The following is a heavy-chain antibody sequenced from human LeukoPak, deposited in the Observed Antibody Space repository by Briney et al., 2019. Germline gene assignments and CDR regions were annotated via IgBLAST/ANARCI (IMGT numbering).Heavy chain of an antibody. CDR2: INHSGST. CDR3: ARAITLRASYYYYGMDV. CDR1: GFSFSNAW. J-gene: IGHJ6*02. D-gene: IGHD1-14*01. Sequence: GSLRLSCAASGFSFSNAWMNWIRQPPGKGLEWIGEINHSGSTNYNPSLKSRVTISVDASKNQFSLKLSSVTAADTAVYYCARAITLRASYYYYGMDVWGQGTTVTVSS. V-gene: IGHV4-34*01.